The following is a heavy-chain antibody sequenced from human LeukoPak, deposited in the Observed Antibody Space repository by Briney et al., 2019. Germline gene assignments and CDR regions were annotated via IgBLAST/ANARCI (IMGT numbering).Heavy chain of an antibody. D-gene: IGHD3-9*01. CDR1: GFTFSSYW. CDR3: ARGGLRYFDGYFDY. CDR2: IKQDGSEK. J-gene: IGHJ4*02. Sequence: GGSLRLSCAASGFTFSSYWMSWVRQAPGKGLEWVANIKQDGSEKYYVDSVKGRFTISRDNAKNSLYLRMNSLRAEDTAVYYCARGGLRYFDGYFDYWGQGTLVTVSS. V-gene: IGHV3-7*01.